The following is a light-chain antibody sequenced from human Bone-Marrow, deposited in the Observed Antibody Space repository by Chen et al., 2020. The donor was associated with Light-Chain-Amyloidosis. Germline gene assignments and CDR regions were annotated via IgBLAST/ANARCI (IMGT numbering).Light chain of an antibody. Sequence: QSALTQPASVSGSPGQSITISCTGTSSDVGSYNLVSWYQQHPGKAPKLMIYEVSKRPSGVSNRFSGSKSGNTASLTSSGLQAEDEADYYCCSYAGSKVVFGGGTKLTVL. CDR3: CSYAGSKVV. V-gene: IGLV2-23*02. CDR2: EVS. CDR1: SSDVGSYNL. J-gene: IGLJ2*01.